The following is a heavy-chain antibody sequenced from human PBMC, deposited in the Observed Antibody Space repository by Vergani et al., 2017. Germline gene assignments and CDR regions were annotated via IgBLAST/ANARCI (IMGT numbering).Heavy chain of an antibody. CDR2: MNPNSGNT. V-gene: IGHV1-8*01. CDR3: ARDRQYCSSTGSCGGYYMDV. J-gene: IGHJ6*03. D-gene: IGHD2-2*01. CDR1: GYTFTSYD. Sequence: QVQLVQSGAEVKKPGASVKVSCKASGYTFTSYDINWVRQATGQGLEWMGWMNPNSGNTGYAQKFQGRVTMTRNTSISTAYMELSSLRSEDTAVYYCARDRQYCSSTGSCGGYYMDVWGKGTTVTVSS.